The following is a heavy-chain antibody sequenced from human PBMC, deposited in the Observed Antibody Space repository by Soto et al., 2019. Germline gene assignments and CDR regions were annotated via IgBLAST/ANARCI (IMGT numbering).Heavy chain of an antibody. Sequence: PGGSLRLSCAASGFTFSDYWMSWVRQAPGKGLEWVANIKQDGTQTYYVDSLKGRFTISRDNAKNSLYLQMNSLRVEDTAVYYCARERSRIGYWGLGTLVTVSS. CDR1: GFTFSDYW. CDR3: ARERSRIGY. V-gene: IGHV3-7*04. CDR2: IKQDGTQT. J-gene: IGHJ4*02.